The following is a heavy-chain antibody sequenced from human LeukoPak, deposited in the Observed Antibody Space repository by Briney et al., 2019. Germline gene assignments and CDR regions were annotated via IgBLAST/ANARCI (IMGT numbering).Heavy chain of an antibody. CDR2: IYYSGST. CDR1: GGSISNYY. J-gene: IGHJ4*02. V-gene: IGHV4-59*08. CDR3: ARRGYSSGWYYFDY. D-gene: IGHD6-19*01. Sequence: SETLSLTCTVSGGSISNYYWNWIRQPPGKGLEFIGYIYYSGSTTYNPSLKSRVTKSVDTSKNQFSLKLISVTAADTAVYYCARRGYSSGWYYFDYWGQGTLVTVSS.